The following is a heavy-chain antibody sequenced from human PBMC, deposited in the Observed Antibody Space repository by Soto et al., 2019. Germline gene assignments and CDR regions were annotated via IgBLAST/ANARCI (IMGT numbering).Heavy chain of an antibody. Sequence: GGSLRLSCAASGFTFSDHYMDWVRQASGKGLEWVGRIRKKANSYTAEYAASVKGRFTISRDDSKNSLYLQMNSLKIEDTALYYCVRAGTGYQLDYWGQGTLVTVSS. CDR2: IRKKANSYTA. CDR1: GFTFSDHY. J-gene: IGHJ4*02. D-gene: IGHD3-9*01. CDR3: VRAGTGYQLDY. V-gene: IGHV3-72*01.